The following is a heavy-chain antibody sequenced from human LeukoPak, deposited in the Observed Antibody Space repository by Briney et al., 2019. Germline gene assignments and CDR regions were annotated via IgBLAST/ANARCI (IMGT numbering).Heavy chain of an antibody. Sequence: SSETLSLTCTVSGDSISTYYRSWIRQPPGKGLEWIGYIYYIGSTNYNPSLKSRVTMSVDTSKNQFSLKLTSVTAADTAVYYCARHGGPTRGGWFDPWGQGTLVTVSS. CDR1: GDSISTYY. V-gene: IGHV4-59*08. CDR3: ARHGGPTRGGWFDP. D-gene: IGHD3-16*01. CDR2: IYYIGST. J-gene: IGHJ5*02.